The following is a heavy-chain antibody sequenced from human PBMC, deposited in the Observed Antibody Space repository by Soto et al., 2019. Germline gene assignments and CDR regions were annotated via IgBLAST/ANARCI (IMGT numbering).Heavy chain of an antibody. V-gene: IGHV1-2*02. D-gene: IGHD4-4*01. J-gene: IGHJ6*02. CDR3: AREIDSNYDGMDV. Sequence: GASVKVSCKASGYTFTDNDIHWVRQAPGQGLEWVGWITPNSGFTKYAQKFQGRVTMTGDTSINTAYMELNSLRAEDTGVYYCAREIDSNYDGMDVWGQGTTVTVSS. CDR1: GYTFTDND. CDR2: ITPNSGFT.